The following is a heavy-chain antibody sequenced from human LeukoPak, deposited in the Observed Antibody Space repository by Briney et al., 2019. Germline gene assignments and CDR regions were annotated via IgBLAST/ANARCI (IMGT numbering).Heavy chain of an antibody. CDR1: GGSFSGYY. D-gene: IGHD3-10*01. Sequence: SETLSLTCAVYGGSFSGYYWSWIRQPPGKGLEWIGEINHSGSTNYNPSLKSQVTISVDTSKNQFSLKLSSVTAADTAVYYCARVPVRYGSGSYYNPYYFDYWGQGTLVTVSS. J-gene: IGHJ4*02. CDR3: ARVPVRYGSGSYYNPYYFDY. V-gene: IGHV4-34*01. CDR2: INHSGST.